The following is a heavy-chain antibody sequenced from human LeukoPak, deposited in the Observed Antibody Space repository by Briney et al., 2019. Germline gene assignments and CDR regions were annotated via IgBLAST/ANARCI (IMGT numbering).Heavy chain of an antibody. CDR3: ARVGLYDSSGYDY. D-gene: IGHD3-22*01. CDR2: INPNGGGT. J-gene: IGHJ4*02. V-gene: IGHV1-2*02. Sequence: ASVKVSCKASGYTFTGYYMHWVRQAPGQGLEWMGWINPNGGGTNYAQKFQGRVTMTRDTSISTAYMELSRLRSDDTAVYYCARVGLYDSSGYDYWGQGTLVTVSS. CDR1: GYTFTGYY.